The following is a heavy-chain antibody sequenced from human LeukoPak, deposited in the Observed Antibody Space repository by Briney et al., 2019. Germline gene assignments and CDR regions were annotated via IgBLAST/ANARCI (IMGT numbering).Heavy chain of an antibody. CDR2: ISWNSGSI. V-gene: IGHV3-9*01. J-gene: IGHJ1*01. CDR1: GFTFDGYA. D-gene: IGHD3-22*01. Sequence: PGRSLRLSCAASGFTFDGYAMHWVRQAPGKGLEWVSGISWNSGSIGYADSVKGRFTISRDNAKNSLYLQMNSLRAEDTALYYCAKDRYDSSGYYSYFQHWGQGTPVTVSS. CDR3: AKDRYDSSGYYSYFQH.